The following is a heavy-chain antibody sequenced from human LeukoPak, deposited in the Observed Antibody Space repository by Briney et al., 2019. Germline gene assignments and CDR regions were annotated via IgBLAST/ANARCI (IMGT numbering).Heavy chain of an antibody. V-gene: IGHV3-7*01. CDR2: IKEDGSEK. CDR3: ARDQVLLWGVVPPYYMDV. J-gene: IGHJ6*03. Sequence: GGSLRLSCAASGFIFSTYWMSWVRQAPGKGLEWVANIKEDGSEKYYVDSVKGRFTISRDNAKNSLYLHMNSLRAGDTAVYYCARDQVLLWGVVPPYYMDVWGKGTTVTVSS. D-gene: IGHD3-10*01. CDR1: GFIFSTYW.